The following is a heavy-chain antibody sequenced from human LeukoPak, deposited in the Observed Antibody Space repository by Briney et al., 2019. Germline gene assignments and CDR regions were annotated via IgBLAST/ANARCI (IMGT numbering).Heavy chain of an antibody. J-gene: IGHJ4*02. CDR2: INPNSGGT. CDR3: ARDAGSVMDSSGYYYFDY. D-gene: IGHD3-22*01. CDR1: GYTFTGYY. Sequence: ASVKVSCKASGYTFTGYYMHWVRQAPGQGLEWMGWINPNSGGTNYAQKFQGRVTMTRDTSISTAYMELSRLRSDDTAVYYCARDAGSVMDSSGYYYFDYWGQGTLVTVSS. V-gene: IGHV1-2*02.